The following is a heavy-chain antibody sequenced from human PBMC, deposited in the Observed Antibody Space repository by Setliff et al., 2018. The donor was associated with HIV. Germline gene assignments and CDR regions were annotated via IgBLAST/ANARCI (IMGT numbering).Heavy chain of an antibody. CDR1: GYIFTDYY. Sequence: ASVKVSCKASGYIFTDYYMHWVQQAPGEGLEWMGRVDPQDGETKYAEKFQGRVTITADTPTDASDMELSSLRSEDTAVYYCATAGMYYYGSGSYHAAGYWGQGTLVTVSS. CDR3: ATAGMYYYGSGSYHAAGY. V-gene: IGHV1-69-2*01. CDR2: VDPQDGET. J-gene: IGHJ4*02. D-gene: IGHD3-10*01.